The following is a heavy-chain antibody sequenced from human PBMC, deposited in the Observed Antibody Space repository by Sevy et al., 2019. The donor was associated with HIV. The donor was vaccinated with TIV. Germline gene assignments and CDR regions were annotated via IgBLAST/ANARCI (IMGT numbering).Heavy chain of an antibody. V-gene: IGHV3-23*01. D-gene: IGHD3-22*01. J-gene: IGHJ4*02. CDR3: ARGGYYDSSGYYVDY. CDR1: AFTFNSYV. CDR2: ISASGGYT. Sequence: GGSLRLSCAVSAFTFNSYVMSWVRQAPGKGLEWVSTISASGGYTYYADSVKGRVTISRDNSKNTRYLQMNSLRAEDTAVYYCARGGYYDSSGYYVDYWGQGTLVTVSS.